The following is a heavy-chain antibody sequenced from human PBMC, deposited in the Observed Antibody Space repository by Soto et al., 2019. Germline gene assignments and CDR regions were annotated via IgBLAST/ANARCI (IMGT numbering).Heavy chain of an antibody. D-gene: IGHD6-13*01. Sequence: SVKVSCKASGGTFSSYRINWVRQAPGEGLEWVGGIVPIRRSADYAQKFRGRVTLSADDSARTTYLELSSLKSQDTAVYYCVRDAGAKLSSSWGQGTLVTVSS. CDR2: IVPIRRSA. V-gene: IGHV1-69*13. CDR3: VRDAGAKLSSS. CDR1: GGTFSSYR. J-gene: IGHJ4*02.